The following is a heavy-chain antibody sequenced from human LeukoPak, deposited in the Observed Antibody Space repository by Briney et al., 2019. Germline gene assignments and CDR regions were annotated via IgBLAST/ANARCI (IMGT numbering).Heavy chain of an antibody. D-gene: IGHD6-19*01. CDR1: GFTFSSYW. CDR2: IKQDGSEK. Sequence: GGSLRLSCAASGFTFSSYWMSWVRQAPGKGLEWVANIKQDGSEKYYVDSVKGRFTIPRDNAKNSLYLQMNSLRAEDTAVYYCARDRQWLVLSAFDIWGQGTMVTVSS. CDR3: ARDRQWLVLSAFDI. V-gene: IGHV3-7*01. J-gene: IGHJ3*02.